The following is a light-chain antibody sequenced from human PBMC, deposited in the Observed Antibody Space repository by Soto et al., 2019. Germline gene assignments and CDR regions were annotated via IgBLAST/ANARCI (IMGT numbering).Light chain of an antibody. V-gene: IGLV4-69*01. Sequence: QLVLTQSPSASASLGASVKLTCTLSSGHGSYAIAWHQQQPEKGPRYLMKVSSDGSHSKGDGIPDRFSGSSSGAERYLTISSLQSEDEADYYCQTGGTGVIFGGGTKLTVL. CDR3: QTGGTGVI. CDR2: VSSDGSH. J-gene: IGLJ2*01. CDR1: SGHGSYA.